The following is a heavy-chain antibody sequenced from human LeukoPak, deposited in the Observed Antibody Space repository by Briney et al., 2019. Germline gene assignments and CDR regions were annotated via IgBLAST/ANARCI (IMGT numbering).Heavy chain of an antibody. V-gene: IGHV5-51*01. CDR3: ARENGVVPEAFDI. J-gene: IGHJ3*02. CDR1: GYSFTSYW. CDR2: IYPGDSDT. Sequence: GESQKISCKGSGYSFTSYWIGWMRQMPGKGLEWMGIIYPGDSDTRYSPSFQGQVTISADKSISTAYLQWSSLKASDTAMYYCARENGVVPEAFDIWGQGTMVTVSS. D-gene: IGHD2-2*01.